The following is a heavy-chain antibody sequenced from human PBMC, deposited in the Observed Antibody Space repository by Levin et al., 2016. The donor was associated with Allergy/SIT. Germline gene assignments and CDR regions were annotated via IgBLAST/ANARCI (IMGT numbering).Heavy chain of an antibody. V-gene: IGHV1-2*02. Sequence: ASVKVSCKASGYTFTGYYMHWVRQAPGQGLEWMGWINPNSGGTNYAQKFQGRVTMTRDTSISTAYMELSRLRSDDTAVYYCARGLVVVVAATPKSPRMDVWGQGTTGTVSS. D-gene: IGHD2-15*01. J-gene: IGHJ6*02. CDR2: INPNSGGT. CDR3: ARGLVVVVAATPKSPRMDV. CDR1: GYTFTGYY.